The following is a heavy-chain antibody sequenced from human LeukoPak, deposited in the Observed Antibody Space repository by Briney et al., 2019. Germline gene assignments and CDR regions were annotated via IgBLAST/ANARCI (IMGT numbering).Heavy chain of an antibody. CDR1: GGSISSSSYY. CDR3: ARQAFLGITSRWGFDY. V-gene: IGHV4-39*01. J-gene: IGHJ4*02. Sequence: SETLSLTCTVSGGSISSSSYYWGWIRQPPGKGLEWIGSIYYSGSAYYNPSLKSRVSISVDTSKNQFSLKLRSVTAADTALYYCARQAFLGITSRWGFDYWGQGTLVTVSS. CDR2: IYYSGSA. D-gene: IGHD2-2*01.